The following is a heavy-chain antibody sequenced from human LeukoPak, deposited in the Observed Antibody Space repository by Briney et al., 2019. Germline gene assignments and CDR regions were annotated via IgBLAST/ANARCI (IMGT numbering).Heavy chain of an antibody. CDR2: IKDKSDGGTT. J-gene: IGHJ3*02. CDR1: GFTFSSYS. Sequence: GGSLRLSCAASGFTFSSYSMNWVRQAPGKGLEWVGRIKDKSDGGTTDYAAPVKGRFTISRDDSKNTLYLQLNSLKTEDTAVYYCARRSWGLKMFDQLLHRDAFDIWGQGTMVTVSS. CDR3: ARRSWGLKMFDQLLHRDAFDI. D-gene: IGHD2-2*01. V-gene: IGHV3-15*01.